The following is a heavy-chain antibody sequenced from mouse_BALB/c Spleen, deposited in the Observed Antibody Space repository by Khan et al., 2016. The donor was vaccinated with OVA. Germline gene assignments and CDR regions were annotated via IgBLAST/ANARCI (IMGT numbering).Heavy chain of an antibody. V-gene: IGHV2-6-7*01. D-gene: IGHD2-10*01. CDR3: ARAYYANYREAMDY. J-gene: IGHJ4*01. CDR2: IWGDGST. CDR1: GFSLTGYG. Sequence: QVQLKESGPGPVAPSQSLSITCTVSGFSLTGYGVNWVRQPPGQGLEWLGMIWGDGSTDYNSALKSRLSISKDNSKSQVFLKMNSLQNDDTARYYCARAYYANYREAMDYWGQGTSVTVSS.